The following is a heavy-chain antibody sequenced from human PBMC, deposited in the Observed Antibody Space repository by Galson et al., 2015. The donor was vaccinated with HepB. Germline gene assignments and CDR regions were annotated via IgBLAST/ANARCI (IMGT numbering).Heavy chain of an antibody. V-gene: IGHV1-69*04. CDR1: GGTFSSYA. D-gene: IGHD6-13*01. CDR3: ASLVGPRENSSSWFFEYYYYYYYMDV. J-gene: IGHJ6*03. CDR2: IIPILGIA. Sequence: SVKVSCKASGGTFSSYAISWVRQAPGQGLEWMGRIIPILGIANYAQKFQGRVTITADKSTSTAYMELSSLRSEDTAVYYCASLVGPRENSSSWFFEYYYYYYYMDVWGKGTTVTVSS.